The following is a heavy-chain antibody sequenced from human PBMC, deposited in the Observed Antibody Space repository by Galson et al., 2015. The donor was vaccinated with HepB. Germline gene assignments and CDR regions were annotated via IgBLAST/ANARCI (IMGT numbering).Heavy chain of an antibody. Sequence: SLRLSCAASGFTFGDYAMSWFRQAPGKGLEWVGFIRSKAYGGTTEYAASVKGRFTISRDDSKSIAYLQMNSLKTEDTAVYYCTRDRRRYDFWSGYYTYYYYGMDVWGQGTTVTVSS. V-gene: IGHV3-49*03. CDR1: GFTFGDYA. J-gene: IGHJ6*02. CDR2: IRSKAYGGTT. D-gene: IGHD3-3*01. CDR3: TRDRRRYDFWSGYYTYYYYGMDV.